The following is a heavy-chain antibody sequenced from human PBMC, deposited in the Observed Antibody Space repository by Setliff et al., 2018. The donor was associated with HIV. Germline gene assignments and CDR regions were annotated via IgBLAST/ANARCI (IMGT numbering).Heavy chain of an antibody. D-gene: IGHD1-26*01. CDR3: AKPLTQWGVSPYHYAFGV. Sequence: PGGSLRLSCAASGFTFSDCSMNWVRQAPGKGLEWVSSISSSSSYIYYADSVKGRFTISRDNAKNSLYLQMNSLRVEDTAIYYCAKPLTQWGVSPYHYAFGVWGQGTTVTVSS. CDR2: ISSSSSYI. CDR1: GFTFSDCS. V-gene: IGHV3-21*04. J-gene: IGHJ6*02.